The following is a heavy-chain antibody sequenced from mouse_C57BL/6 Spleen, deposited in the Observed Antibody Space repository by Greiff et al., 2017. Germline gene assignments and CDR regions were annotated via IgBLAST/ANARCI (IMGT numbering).Heavy chain of an antibody. Sequence: VQLQHPGAELVKPGASVKVSCKASGYTFTSYWMHWVKQRPGQGLEWIGRIHPSDSDTNYNQKFKGKATLTVDKSSSTAYMQLSSLTSEDSAVYYCAMVPSYYYGSSDYWGQGTTLTVSS. D-gene: IGHD1-1*01. CDR1: GYTFTSYW. J-gene: IGHJ2*01. CDR2: IHPSDSDT. V-gene: IGHV1-74*01. CDR3: AMVPSYYYGSSDY.